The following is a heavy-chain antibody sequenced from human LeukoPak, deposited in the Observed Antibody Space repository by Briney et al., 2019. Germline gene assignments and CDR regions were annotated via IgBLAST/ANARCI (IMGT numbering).Heavy chain of an antibody. CDR1: GGSFSGYY. V-gene: IGHV4-34*01. CDR2: INHSGST. Sequence: SETLSLTCAVYGGSFSGYYWSWIRQPPGKGLEWIGEINHSGSTNYNPSLKSRVTISVDTSKDQFSLKLSSVTAADTAVYYCARARAIVLMVYAILDYFDYWGQGTLVTVSS. CDR3: ARARAIVLMVYAILDYFDY. J-gene: IGHJ4*02. D-gene: IGHD2-8*01.